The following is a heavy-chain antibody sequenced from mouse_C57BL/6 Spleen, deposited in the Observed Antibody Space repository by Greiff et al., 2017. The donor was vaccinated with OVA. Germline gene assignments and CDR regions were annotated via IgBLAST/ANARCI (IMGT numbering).Heavy chain of an antibody. Sequence: EVQLQQSGPELVKPGASVKIPCKASGYTFTDYNMDWVKQSHGKSLEWIGDINPNNGGTIYNQKFKGKATLTVDKSSSTAYMELRSLTSEDTAVYYCARKGITTVVAWYYDVWGTGTTVTVSS. CDR1: GYTFTDYN. J-gene: IGHJ1*03. CDR3: ARKGITTVVAWYYDV. D-gene: IGHD1-1*01. V-gene: IGHV1-18*01. CDR2: INPNNGGT.